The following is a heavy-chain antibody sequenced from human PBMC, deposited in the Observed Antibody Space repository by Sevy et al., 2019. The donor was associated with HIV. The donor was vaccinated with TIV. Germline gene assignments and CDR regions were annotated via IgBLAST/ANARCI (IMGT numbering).Heavy chain of an antibody. Sequence: GGSLRLSCAASGFTFSSYGMHWVRQAPGKGLEWVAVIWYDGSNKYYADSVKGRFTISRDNSKNTLYLQMNSLRAEDMAVYYCARDRIAATPLYYFDYWGQGTLVTVSS. CDR1: GFTFSSYG. J-gene: IGHJ4*02. CDR2: IWYDGSNK. CDR3: ARDRIAATPLYYFDY. V-gene: IGHV3-33*01. D-gene: IGHD6-13*01.